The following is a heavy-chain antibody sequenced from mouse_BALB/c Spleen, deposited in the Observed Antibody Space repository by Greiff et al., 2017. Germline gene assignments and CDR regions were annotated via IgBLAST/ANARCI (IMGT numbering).Heavy chain of an antibody. V-gene: IGHV5-9-4*01. D-gene: IGHD3-3*01. CDR1: GFTFSSYA. J-gene: IGHJ3*01. CDR2: ISSGGSYT. CDR3: ARRGPEAFAD. Sequence: EVKLVESGGGLVKPGGSLKLSCAASGFTFSSYAMSWVRQSPEKRLEWVAEISSGGSYTYYPDTVTGRFTISRDNAKNTLYLEMSSLRSEDTAMYYCARRGPEAFADWGQGTLVTVSA.